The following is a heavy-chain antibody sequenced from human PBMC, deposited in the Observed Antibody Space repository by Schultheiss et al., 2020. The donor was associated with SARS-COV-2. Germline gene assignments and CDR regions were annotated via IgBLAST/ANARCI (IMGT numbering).Heavy chain of an antibody. CDR2: ISYDGSNK. CDR1: GFTFSSYS. D-gene: IGHD3-10*01. Sequence: GGSLRLSCAASGFTFSSYSMNWVRQAPGKGLEWVAVISYDGSNKYYADSVKGRFTISRDNAKNSLYLQMNSLRAEDTAVYYCASWHYYGSGSYIFAIWGQGTMVTVSS. CDR3: ASWHYYGSGSYIFAI. V-gene: IGHV3-30*03. J-gene: IGHJ3*02.